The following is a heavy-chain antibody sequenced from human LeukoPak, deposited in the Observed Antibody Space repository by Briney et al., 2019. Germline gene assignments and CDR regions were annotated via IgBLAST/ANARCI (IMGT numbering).Heavy chain of an antibody. Sequence: ASVKVSCKASGYTFTGYYMHWVRQAPGQGLEWMGWINPNSGGTNYAQKFQGWVTMTRDTSISTAYMELSRLRSDDTAVYYCARTVRFYDSSGYSDYWGQGTLVTVSS. CDR2: INPNSGGT. J-gene: IGHJ4*02. D-gene: IGHD3-22*01. V-gene: IGHV1-2*04. CDR1: GYTFTGYY. CDR3: ARTVRFYDSSGYSDY.